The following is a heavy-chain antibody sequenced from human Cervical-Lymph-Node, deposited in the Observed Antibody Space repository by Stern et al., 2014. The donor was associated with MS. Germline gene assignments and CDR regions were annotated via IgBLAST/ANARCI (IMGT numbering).Heavy chain of an antibody. CDR2: ISAYNCIT. V-gene: IGHV1-18*01. J-gene: IGHJ3*02. CDR1: GYTFTSYG. CDR3: ARGLLGSENAFDI. Sequence: QVQLVQSGAAVKKPGASVKVSCKASGYTFTSYGISWVRQAPGQELEWMGWISAYNCITNYSQKRQGSVTMTTDPSTSTAYMDLRSLRSYDTAVYYCARGLLGSENAFDIWGQGTMVTVSS. D-gene: IGHD2-15*01.